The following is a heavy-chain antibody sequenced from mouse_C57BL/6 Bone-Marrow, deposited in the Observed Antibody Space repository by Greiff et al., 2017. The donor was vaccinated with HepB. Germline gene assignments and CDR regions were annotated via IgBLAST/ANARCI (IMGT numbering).Heavy chain of an antibody. Sequence: EVQLVESGGDLVKPGGSLKLSCAASGFTFSSYGMSWVRQTPDKRLEWVATISSGGSYTYYPDSVKGRFTISRDNAKNTLYLQMSSLKSEDTAMYYCARHVGPHYYGSNYFDYWGQGTTLTVSS. D-gene: IGHD1-1*01. CDR1: GFTFSSYG. J-gene: IGHJ2*01. CDR2: ISSGGSYT. CDR3: ARHVGPHYYGSNYFDY. V-gene: IGHV5-6*01.